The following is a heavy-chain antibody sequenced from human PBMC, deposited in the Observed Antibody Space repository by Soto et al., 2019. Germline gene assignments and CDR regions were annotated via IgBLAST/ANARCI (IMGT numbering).Heavy chain of an antibody. V-gene: IGHV4-28*01. CDR1: GYSISSSNW. CDR2: IYYSGST. CDR3: ARAPYSSGWYFDY. D-gene: IGHD6-19*01. Sequence: SETLSLTCAVSGYSISSSNWWGWIRQPPGKGLEWIGYIYYSGSTYYNPSLKSRVTMSVDTSKNQFSLKLSSVTAADTAVYYCARAPYSSGWYFDYWGQGTLVTVSS. J-gene: IGHJ4*02.